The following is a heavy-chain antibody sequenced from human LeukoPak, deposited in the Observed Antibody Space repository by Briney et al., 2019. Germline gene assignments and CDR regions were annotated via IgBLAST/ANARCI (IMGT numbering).Heavy chain of an antibody. J-gene: IGHJ4*02. CDR3: ARGTLEAAATDFDY. Sequence: SGGTLRLSRGVSGHTLEDYDQRGGTQPPARGREEGSGLNWNGSSTGYADTVKGQFTISRDNAKNSLYLQMNSLRAEDTALYYCARGTLEAAATDFDYWGQGTLVTVSS. D-gene: IGHD6-13*01. V-gene: IGHV3-20*04. CDR2: LNWNGSST. CDR1: GHTLEDYD.